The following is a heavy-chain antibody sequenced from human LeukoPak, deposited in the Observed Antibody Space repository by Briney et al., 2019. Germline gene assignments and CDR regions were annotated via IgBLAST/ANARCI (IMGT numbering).Heavy chain of an antibody. J-gene: IGHJ4*02. CDR1: GFTFSNYS. D-gene: IGHD2-2*01. CDR3: ARVGSFCSSTSCSDYFDY. Sequence: GGSLRLSCAASGFTFSNYSMNWVRQAPGKGLEWVSSISSSSTYIDYADSMKGRFTISRDNAKNSLYLQMNSLRADDTAVYYCARVGSFCSSTSCSDYFDYWGQGTLVTVSS. V-gene: IGHV3-21*01. CDR2: ISSSSTYI.